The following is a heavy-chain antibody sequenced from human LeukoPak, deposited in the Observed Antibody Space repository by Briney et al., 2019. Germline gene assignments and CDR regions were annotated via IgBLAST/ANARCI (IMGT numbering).Heavy chain of an antibody. CDR1: GFTFSTYW. CDR3: ARGDEYYFDY. J-gene: IGHJ4*02. Sequence: PGGSLRLSCAASGFTFSTYWMSWVRQAPGKGLEWVAIIKQDGSAKFYVGSVKGRFTISRDNADNSLYLQMNSLRAEDTAVYYCARGDEYYFDYWGQGTLVTVSS. CDR2: IKQDGSAK. V-gene: IGHV3-7*01.